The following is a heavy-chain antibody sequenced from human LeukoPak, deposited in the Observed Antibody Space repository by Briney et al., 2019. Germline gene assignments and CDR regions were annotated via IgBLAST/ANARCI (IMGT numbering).Heavy chain of an antibody. CDR1: EFTFSNAW. CDR2: IKSKTDGGTT. Sequence: GGSLRLSCAASEFTFSNAWMSWVRQAPGKGLEWVGRIKSKTDGGTTDYAAPVKGRFTISRDDSKNTLYLQMNSLKTEDTAVYYCTTEEVVAATNMIDYWGQGTLVTVSS. J-gene: IGHJ4*02. V-gene: IGHV3-15*01. D-gene: IGHD2-15*01. CDR3: TTEEVVAATNMIDY.